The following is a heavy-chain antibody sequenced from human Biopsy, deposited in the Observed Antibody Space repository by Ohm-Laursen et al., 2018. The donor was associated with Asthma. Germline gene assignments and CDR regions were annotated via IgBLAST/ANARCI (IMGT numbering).Heavy chain of an antibody. V-gene: IGHV4-34*01. CDR2: TNERGVT. Sequence: VTLSLTCTVYPGSLSGFFWTWIRQSPGKGLEWIGETNERGVTNNNPSLKSRVIISIDTYWNRGSLKLTSVTAADTAVYYCARGPELDVWGQGTTVTVSS. J-gene: IGHJ6*02. CDR1: PGSLSGFF. CDR3: ARGPELDV.